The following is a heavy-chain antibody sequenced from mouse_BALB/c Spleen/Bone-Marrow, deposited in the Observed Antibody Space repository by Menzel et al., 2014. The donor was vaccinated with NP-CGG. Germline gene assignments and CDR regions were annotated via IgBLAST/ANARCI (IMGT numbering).Heavy chain of an antibody. J-gene: IGHJ3*01. CDR3: AREGNYVFAN. Sequence: EVKLVESGPGLVKPSQSLSLTCTVTGYSITSDYAWNWIRQFPGNKLEWMGYISYSGRTSYNPSLKSRISITRDTSKNQFLLQLNSVTTEDTATYYCAREGNYVFANWGQGTLVTVSA. CDR2: ISYSGRT. CDR1: GYSITSDYA. V-gene: IGHV3-2*02. D-gene: IGHD1-1*01.